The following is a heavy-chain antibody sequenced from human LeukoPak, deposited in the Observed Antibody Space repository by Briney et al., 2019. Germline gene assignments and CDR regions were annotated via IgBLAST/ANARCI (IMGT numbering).Heavy chain of an antibody. V-gene: IGHV1-2*02. CDR3: AKATYVGAFDI. J-gene: IGHJ3*02. Sequence: ASVKVSCKASGYTFTSYYMHWVRQAPGQGLEWMGWINPNSGGTNYAQRFQGRVTMTRDTSISTAYMELSRLRSDDTAVYYCAKATYVGAFDIWGQGTMVTVSS. CDR2: INPNSGGT. D-gene: IGHD3-16*01. CDR1: GYTFTSYY.